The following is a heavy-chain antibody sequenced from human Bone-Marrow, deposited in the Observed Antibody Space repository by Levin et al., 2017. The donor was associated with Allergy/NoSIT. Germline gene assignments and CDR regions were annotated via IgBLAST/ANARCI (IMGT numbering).Heavy chain of an antibody. CDR3: ARDSGGGRFDY. CDR1: GFTFSTNW. CDR2: INQDESEK. Sequence: PGESLKISCAASGFTFSTNWMGWVRQAPGKGLEWVANINQDESEKYYVDSVEGRFTISRDNAQNSVFLQMNSLRAEDTAIYYCARDSGGGRFDYWGQGTRVTVSS. J-gene: IGHJ4*02. D-gene: IGHD1-26*01. V-gene: IGHV3-7*01.